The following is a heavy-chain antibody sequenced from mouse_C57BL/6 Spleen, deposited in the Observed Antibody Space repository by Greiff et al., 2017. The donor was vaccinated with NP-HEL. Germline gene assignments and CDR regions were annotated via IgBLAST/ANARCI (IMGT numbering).Heavy chain of an antibody. Sequence: QVQLKQPGAELVRPGSSVKLSCKASGYTFTSYWMHWVKQRPIQGLEWIGNIDPSDSETHYNQKFKDKATLTVDKSSSTAYMQLSSLTSEDSAVYYCARFDDYAMDYWGQGTSVTVSS. CDR2: IDPSDSET. CDR1: GYTFTSYW. CDR3: ARFDDYAMDY. D-gene: IGHD2-3*01. V-gene: IGHV1-52*01. J-gene: IGHJ4*01.